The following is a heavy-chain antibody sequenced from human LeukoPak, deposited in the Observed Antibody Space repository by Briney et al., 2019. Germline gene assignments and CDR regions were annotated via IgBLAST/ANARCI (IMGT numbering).Heavy chain of an antibody. J-gene: IGHJ4*02. V-gene: IGHV3-11*01. CDR3: ARSLSYYDSSGYYYFDY. CDR2: ISSSGSTI. Sequence: GGSLRLSCAASGFTFSDYYMSWIRQAPGKGLEWVLYISSSGSTIYYADSVKGRFTISRDNAKNSLYLQMNSLRAEDTAVYYCARSLSYYDSSGYYYFDYWGQGTLVTVSS. CDR1: GFTFSDYY. D-gene: IGHD3-22*01.